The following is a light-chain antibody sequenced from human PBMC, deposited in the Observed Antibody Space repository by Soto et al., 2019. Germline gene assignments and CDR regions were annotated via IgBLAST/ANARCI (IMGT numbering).Light chain of an antibody. V-gene: IGKV3-20*01. CDR2: GAS. Sequence: EIVLTQSPGTLSLSPGERATLSCRASQSVSNNYLAWYQQKPGQAPRLLIYGASNRATGIPDRFSGGGSGTEFTLTISRLEPEDFAVYYCQQYGSSGTFGQGTKVDIK. CDR1: QSVSNNY. CDR3: QQYGSSGT. J-gene: IGKJ1*01.